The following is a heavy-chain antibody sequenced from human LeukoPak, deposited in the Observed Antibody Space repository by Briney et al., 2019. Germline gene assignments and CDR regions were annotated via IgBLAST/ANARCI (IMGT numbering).Heavy chain of an antibody. Sequence: SETLSLTCTVSGGSISSSSYYWGWIRQPPGKGLEWIGSIYYSGSTYYNPSLKSRVTISVDTSKNQFSLKLSSVTAADTAVYYCARDRVYDFWSGTTNNWFDPWGQGTLVTVSS. CDR1: GGSISSSSYY. J-gene: IGHJ5*02. CDR3: ARDRVYDFWSGTTNNWFDP. CDR2: IYYSGST. D-gene: IGHD3-3*01. V-gene: IGHV4-39*07.